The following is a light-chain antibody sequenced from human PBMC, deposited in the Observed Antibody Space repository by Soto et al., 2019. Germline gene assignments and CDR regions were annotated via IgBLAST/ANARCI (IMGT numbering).Light chain of an antibody. CDR1: SSDVGSYSL. CDR3: YTYAGGSTYL. J-gene: IGLJ1*01. CDR2: EDI. V-gene: IGLV2-23*01. Sequence: HSALTKPASVSGLPGQSSTTSCTRTSSDVGSYSLLSWYQHHPGKAPKLIIYEDIKGPSGVSNRFSGSKSGNTASLRISGLQAEDEADYYCYTYAGGSTYLFGTGTKVTVL.